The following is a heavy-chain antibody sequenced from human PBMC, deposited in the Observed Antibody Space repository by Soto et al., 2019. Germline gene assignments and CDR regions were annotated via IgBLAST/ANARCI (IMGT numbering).Heavy chain of an antibody. Sequence: GGSLRLSCAASGFTFSSYAMSWVRQAPGKGLEWVSAISGSGGSTYYADSVKGRFTISRDDSKNTVYLQMNSLRVEDTAMYYCVRGDRGYDFWNPQNWFDPWGQGTLVTVSS. CDR1: GFTFSSYA. D-gene: IGHD3-3*01. CDR2: ISGSGGST. CDR3: VRGDRGYDFWNPQNWFDP. J-gene: IGHJ5*02. V-gene: IGHV3-23*01.